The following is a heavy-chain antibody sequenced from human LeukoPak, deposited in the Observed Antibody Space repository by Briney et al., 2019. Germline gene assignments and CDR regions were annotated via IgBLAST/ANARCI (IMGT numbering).Heavy chain of an antibody. Sequence: PSETLSLTCAVYGGPFSGYYWSWIRQPPGKGLEWIGEINHSGSTNYNPSLKSRVTISVDTSKNQFSLKLSSVTAADTAVYYCASPSGYCSSTSCQGGFDYWGQGTLVTVSS. V-gene: IGHV4-34*01. CDR2: INHSGST. CDR3: ASPSGYCSSTSCQGGFDY. D-gene: IGHD2-2*01. CDR1: GGPFSGYY. J-gene: IGHJ4*02.